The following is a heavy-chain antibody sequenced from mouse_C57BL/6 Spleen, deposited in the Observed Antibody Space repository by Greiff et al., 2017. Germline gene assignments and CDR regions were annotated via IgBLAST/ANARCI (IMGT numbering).Heavy chain of an antibody. Sequence: VQLQQPGAELVKPGASVKLSCKASGYTFTSYWMHWVKQRPGRGLEGIGRIDPNSGGTKYNEKFKSKATLTVDKPSSTAYMQLSSLTSEDSAVYYCARSDSNYPDYWGQGTTLTVSS. CDR3: ARSDSNYPDY. CDR1: GYTFTSYW. J-gene: IGHJ2*01. CDR2: IDPNSGGT. D-gene: IGHD2-5*01. V-gene: IGHV1-72*01.